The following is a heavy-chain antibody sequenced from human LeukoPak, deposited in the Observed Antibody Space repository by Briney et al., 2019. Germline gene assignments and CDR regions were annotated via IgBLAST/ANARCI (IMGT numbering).Heavy chain of an antibody. CDR3: ARDYGYSYGFYYYYMDV. V-gene: IGHV4-4*07. D-gene: IGHD5-18*01. Sequence: SETLSLTCSVSGDSISSDYWSWIRQPAGKGLEWIGRIYTSGSTNYNPSLKSRVTISVDTSKNQFSLKLSSVTAADTAVYYCARDYGYSYGFYYYYMDVWGKGTTVTVSS. J-gene: IGHJ6*03. CDR2: IYTSGST. CDR1: GDSISSDY.